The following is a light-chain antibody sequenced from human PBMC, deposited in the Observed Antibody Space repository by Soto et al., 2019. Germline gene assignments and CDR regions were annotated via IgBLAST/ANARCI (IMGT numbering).Light chain of an antibody. Sequence: EIVLTQSPGTLSLSPGERATLSCRASQSLTSYLAWYQQKPDQAPRLLIYGISTRATDIPARFSGSGSGTEFTLTISGLQSEDFAVYYCQQYSIWRTFGQGTKVDIK. V-gene: IGKV3-15*01. CDR2: GIS. J-gene: IGKJ1*01. CDR1: QSLTSY. CDR3: QQYSIWRT.